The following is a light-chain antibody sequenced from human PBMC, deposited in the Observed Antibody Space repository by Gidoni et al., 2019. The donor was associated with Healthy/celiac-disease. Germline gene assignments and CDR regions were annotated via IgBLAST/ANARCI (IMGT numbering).Light chain of an antibody. J-gene: IGKJ2*01. CDR2: WAS. V-gene: IGKV4-1*01. Sequence: DIVMTQSPDSLAVSLGERATINCKSSQSVLYSSNNKNYLAWYQQKPGQPPKLLIYWASTRESGVPDRFSGSGSGTDFTLTISSLQAEDVPVYYCQQYYSTLSYTFGQGTKLEIK. CDR1: QSVLYSSNNKNY. CDR3: QQYYSTLSYT.